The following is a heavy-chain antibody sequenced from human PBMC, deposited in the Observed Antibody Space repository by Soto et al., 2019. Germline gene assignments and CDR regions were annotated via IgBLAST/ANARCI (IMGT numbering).Heavy chain of an antibody. Sequence: ASVKVSCKASGGTFSSYAISWVRQAPGQGLEWMGGIIPIFGTANYAQKFQGRVTITADESTSTAYMELSSLRSEDTAVYYCARVNSSGYYSTVYYFDYWGQGTLVTVSS. CDR2: IIPIFGTA. J-gene: IGHJ4*02. CDR3: ARVNSSGYYSTVYYFDY. D-gene: IGHD3-22*01. CDR1: GGTFSSYA. V-gene: IGHV1-69*13.